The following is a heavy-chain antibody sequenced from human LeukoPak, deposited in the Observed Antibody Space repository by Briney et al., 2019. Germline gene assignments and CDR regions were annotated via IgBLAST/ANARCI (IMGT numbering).Heavy chain of an antibody. Sequence: GGSLRLSCAASGFTFSSHAMSWVRQAPGEGLEWVSAVSGSGDNTYYADSVEGRFTISRDNSKNTLYLHMSSLRAEDTAVYYCACTAYYYYYLDVWGKGTTVTVSS. D-gene: IGHD5-18*01. CDR3: ACTAYYYYYLDV. CDR1: GFTFSSHA. V-gene: IGHV3-23*01. CDR2: VSGSGDNT. J-gene: IGHJ6*03.